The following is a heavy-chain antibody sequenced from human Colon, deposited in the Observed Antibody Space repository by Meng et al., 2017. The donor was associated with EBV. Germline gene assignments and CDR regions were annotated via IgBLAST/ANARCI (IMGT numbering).Heavy chain of an antibody. Sequence: LPAVGSVVRPGGPPRPACAASGSTFGSYAIGWVRQAPGKGLEWVSAMGGSGGITYYADSVKGRFTISRDNSKTTLYLQVNILRVEDTALYYCAQGGLYSSTWGQYWGQGTLVTASS. J-gene: IGHJ1*01. V-gene: IGHV3-23*01. CDR3: AQGGLYSSTWGQY. CDR1: GSTFGSYA. CDR2: MGGSGGIT. D-gene: IGHD6-13*01.